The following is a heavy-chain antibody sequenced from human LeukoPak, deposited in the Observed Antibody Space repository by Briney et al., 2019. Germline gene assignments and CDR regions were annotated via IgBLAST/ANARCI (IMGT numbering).Heavy chain of an antibody. Sequence: SETLSLTCTVSGVSISSYYWSWLRQPPGKGLEWVGYIYYSGSTNYNPPLKSGVTISVHTSKNQFSLQLSSVTAADTAVYYCARHQESWLSNRYFDYWGQGTLVTVSS. CDR3: ARHQESWLSNRYFDY. J-gene: IGHJ4*02. CDR2: IYYSGST. V-gene: IGHV4-59*08. CDR1: GVSISSYY. D-gene: IGHD3-22*01.